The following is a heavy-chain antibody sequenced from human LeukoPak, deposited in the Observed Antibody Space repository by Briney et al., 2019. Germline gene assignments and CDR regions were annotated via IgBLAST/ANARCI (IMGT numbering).Heavy chain of an antibody. CDR1: GFTFSNYW. J-gene: IGHJ4*02. Sequence: GGSLRLSCAASGFTFSNYWMSWVRQAPGRGLEWVSSINQGGSEKNYVDSVKGRFTISRDNAKNSLYLQMNSLRAEDTDVFYCAREIRAAYGPFDYWGQGTLVTVFS. V-gene: IGHV3-7*05. CDR3: AREIRAAYGPFDY. D-gene: IGHD3-10*01. CDR2: INQGGSEK.